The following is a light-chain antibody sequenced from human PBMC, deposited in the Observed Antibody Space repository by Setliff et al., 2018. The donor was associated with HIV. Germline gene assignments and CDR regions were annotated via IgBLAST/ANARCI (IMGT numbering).Light chain of an antibody. J-gene: IGLJ1*01. CDR2: EVS. CDR1: SSDGGGYNY. CDR3: SSYAGSNNV. Sequence: SALTEPPSASGAPGQSGTISGTGTSSDGGGYNYVSWYQQHPGKAPKLMIYEVSKRPSGAPDRFSGSKSGNTASLTVSGLHAEDDAYYYCSSYAGSNNVFGSGTKATVL. V-gene: IGLV2-8*01.